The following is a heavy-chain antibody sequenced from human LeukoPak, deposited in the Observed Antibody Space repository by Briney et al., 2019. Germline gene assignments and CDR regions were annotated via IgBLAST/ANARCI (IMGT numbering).Heavy chain of an antibody. Sequence: GSLILSCAASGFTFSSYWMSLVREAPGKGLEWVANIKQDGSEKYYVDSVKGRFTISRDNAKNSLYLQMNSLRAEEKAVYYCARGLVVRNFDYWGQGRLVTVSS. CDR2: IKQDGSEK. J-gene: IGHJ4*02. V-gene: IGHV3-7*01. D-gene: IGHD2-15*01. CDR1: GFTFSSYW. CDR3: ARGLVVRNFDY.